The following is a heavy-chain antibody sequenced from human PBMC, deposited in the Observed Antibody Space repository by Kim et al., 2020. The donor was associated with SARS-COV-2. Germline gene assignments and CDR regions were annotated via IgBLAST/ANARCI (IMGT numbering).Heavy chain of an antibody. V-gene: IGHV5-51*01. CDR1: GYSFTSYW. CDR2: IYPGDSDT. Sequence: GESLKISCKGSGYSFTSYWIGWVRQMPGKGLEWMGIIYPGDSDTRYSTSFQGQVPNPADKSISTDYLQWSSLKASDTARYYCARLKRITIFGVVIVGPFGIWGQGTMVTVSS. D-gene: IGHD3-3*01. J-gene: IGHJ3*02. CDR3: ARLKRITIFGVVIVGPFGI.